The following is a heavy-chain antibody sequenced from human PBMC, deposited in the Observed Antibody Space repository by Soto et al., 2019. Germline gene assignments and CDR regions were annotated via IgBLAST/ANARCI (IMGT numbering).Heavy chain of an antibody. D-gene: IGHD6-13*01. CDR2: ISYDGSNK. J-gene: IGHJ4*02. CDR1: GFTFSSYA. Sequence: GGSLRLSCAASGFTFSSYAMHWVRQAPGKGLEWVAVISYDGSNKYYADSVKGRFTISRDNSKNTLYLQMNSLRAEDTAVYYCARDPTSYRSSCYQYFDYWGQGTLVTVSS. V-gene: IGHV3-30-3*01. CDR3: ARDPTSYRSSCYQYFDY.